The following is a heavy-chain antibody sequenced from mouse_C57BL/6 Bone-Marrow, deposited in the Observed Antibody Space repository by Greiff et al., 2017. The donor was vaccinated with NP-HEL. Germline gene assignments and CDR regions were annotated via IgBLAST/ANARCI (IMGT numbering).Heavy chain of an antibody. D-gene: IGHD2-2*01. J-gene: IGHJ2*01. CDR2: IDPSDSYT. Sequence: VQLQQPGAELVKPGASVKLSCKASGYTFTSYWMQWVKQRPGQGLEWIGEIDPSDSYTNYNHKFKGKATLTVDTSSSTAYMQLSSLTSEDSAVYYCARGWLPRDYWGQGTTLTVSS. CDR3: ARGWLPRDY. CDR1: GYTFTSYW. V-gene: IGHV1-50*01.